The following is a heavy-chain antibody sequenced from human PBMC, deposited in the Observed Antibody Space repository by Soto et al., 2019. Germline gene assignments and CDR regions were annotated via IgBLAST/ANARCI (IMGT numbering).Heavy chain of an antibody. J-gene: IGHJ4*02. D-gene: IGHD6-13*01. CDR1: GFTFDDYA. CDR2: ISWTSGSI. V-gene: IGHV3-9*01. Sequence: EVQLVESGGGLVQPGRSLRLSCAASGFTFDDYAMHWVRQAPGKGLEWVSGISWTSGSIGYADSVKGRFTISRDNAKNSLYLQMNSLRAEDTALSYCEKDRGLVLSFSSDSWGQGTLVTVSS. CDR3: EKDRGLVLSFSSDS.